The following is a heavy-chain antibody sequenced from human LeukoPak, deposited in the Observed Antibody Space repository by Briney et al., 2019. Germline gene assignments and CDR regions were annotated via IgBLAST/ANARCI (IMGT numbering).Heavy chain of an antibody. Sequence: PGGSLRLSCAASAFTLIEYAMHWVRDAPGEGLVCVSRVISEGSSTIYADSVRGRFTVSKDNAKNTVYLQMNSLRAEDTAVYFCTSLVHYYDGGGMAFDIWGQGTMVTVSS. CDR1: AFTLIEYA. J-gene: IGHJ3*02. V-gene: IGHV3-74*01. CDR3: TSLVHYYDGGGMAFDI. D-gene: IGHD3-22*01. CDR2: VISEGSST.